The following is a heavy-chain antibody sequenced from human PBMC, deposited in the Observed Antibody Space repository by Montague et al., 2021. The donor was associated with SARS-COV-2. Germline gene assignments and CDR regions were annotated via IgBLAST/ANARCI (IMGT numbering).Heavy chain of an antibody. CDR3: ARDRPRSYYYDSGTYTWGGYGMDV. CDR1: GVSVSGYY. J-gene: IGHJ6*02. Sequence: SETLSLTCAVYGVSVSGYYWSWIRQPPEKGLEWVGEIIQNGGTNNNPSLKSRVVISVDTSKDQFSLRLSSVTAAGTAVYYCARDRPRSYYYDSGTYTWGGYGMDVWGQGTTVTVSS. CDR2: IIQNGGT. D-gene: IGHD3-10*01. V-gene: IGHV4-34*12.